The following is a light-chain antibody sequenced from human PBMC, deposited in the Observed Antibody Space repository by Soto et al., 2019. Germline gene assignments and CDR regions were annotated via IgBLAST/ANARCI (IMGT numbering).Light chain of an antibody. CDR1: SSDVGGYNY. CDR3: SSYTSSSTPV. V-gene: IGLV2-14*01. J-gene: IGLJ1*01. Sequence: QSVLTQPPSVTGSPGQSITISCTGTSSDVGGYNYVSWYQQHPGKAPKLMSYEVSNRPSGVSNRFSGSKSGNTASLTISGLQADDEADYYCSSYTSSSTPVFGTGTKLTVL. CDR2: EVS.